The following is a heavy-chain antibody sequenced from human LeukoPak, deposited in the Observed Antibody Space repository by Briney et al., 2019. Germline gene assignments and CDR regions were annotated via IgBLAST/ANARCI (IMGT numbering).Heavy chain of an antibody. V-gene: IGHV4-38-2*02. Sequence: TSETLSLTCTVSGYSISSGYYWGWIRQPPGKGLEWIGSIYHSGSTYYNPSLKSRVTISVDTSKNLFSLKLSSVTAADAAVYYCARVSGDILTGYYFDYWGQGTLVTVSS. CDR1: GYSISSGYY. D-gene: IGHD3-9*01. CDR2: IYHSGST. CDR3: ARVSGDILTGYYFDY. J-gene: IGHJ4*02.